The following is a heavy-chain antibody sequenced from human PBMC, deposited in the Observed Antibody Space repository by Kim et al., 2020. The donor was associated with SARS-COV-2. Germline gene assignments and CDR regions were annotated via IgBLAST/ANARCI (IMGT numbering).Heavy chain of an antibody. J-gene: IGHJ5*02. D-gene: IGHD3-16*01. V-gene: IGHV3-20*01. CDR3: ARGVAMGWFDP. CDR2: ISWNGGRT. CDR1: GFTFEDYG. Sequence: GGSLRLSCAVSGFTFEDYGMSWVRQVPGKGLEWICGISWNGGRTGYADSVKGRFTISRDNGKNSLYLQMSSLRVEDTALYHCARGVAMGWFDPWGQGTL.